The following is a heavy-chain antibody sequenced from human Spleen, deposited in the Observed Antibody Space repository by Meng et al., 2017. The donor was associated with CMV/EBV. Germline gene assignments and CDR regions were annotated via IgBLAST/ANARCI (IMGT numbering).Heavy chain of an antibody. Sequence: GESLKISCAASGFTFSSYSMNWVRQAPGKGLEWVSDVSGSGGNTYYSDSVKGRFTISRDNSKNTLYLQMNSLRAEDTAVYYCAVFGVIASAHGMDVWGQGTTVTVSS. D-gene: IGHD3-3*01. CDR2: VSGSGGNT. CDR3: AVFGVIASAHGMDV. V-gene: IGHV3-23*01. CDR1: GFTFSSYS. J-gene: IGHJ6*02.